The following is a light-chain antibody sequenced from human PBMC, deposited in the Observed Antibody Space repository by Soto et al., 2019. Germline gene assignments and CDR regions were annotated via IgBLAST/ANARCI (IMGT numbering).Light chain of an antibody. CDR3: QQYNNWPPRT. CDR1: QSVLYSSNNKDY. J-gene: IGKJ1*01. CDR2: WAS. Sequence: DIVMTQSPDSLAVSLGERATINCKSSQSVLYSSNNKDYLAWYQQKPGQPPNLLLYWASTRESGVPDRFSGSGSGTDFTLTISSLQSEDFAVYYCQQYNNWPPRTFGQGTRWMS. V-gene: IGKV4-1*01.